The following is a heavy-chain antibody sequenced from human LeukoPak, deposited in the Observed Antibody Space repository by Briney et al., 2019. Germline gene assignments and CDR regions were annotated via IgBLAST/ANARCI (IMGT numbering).Heavy chain of an antibody. D-gene: IGHD3-22*01. J-gene: IGHJ4*02. CDR3: ARVGYYYDSSGYYYYFDH. V-gene: IGHV3-53*01. CDR2: IYSGDST. CDR1: GFTVSSNY. Sequence: GGSLRLSCAASGFTVSSNYMTWVRQAPGKGLEWVSLIYSGDSTYYADSVKGRFTISRDNSKNTLYLQMNSLRAEDTAVYYCARVGYYYDSSGYYYYFDHWGQGTLVTVSS.